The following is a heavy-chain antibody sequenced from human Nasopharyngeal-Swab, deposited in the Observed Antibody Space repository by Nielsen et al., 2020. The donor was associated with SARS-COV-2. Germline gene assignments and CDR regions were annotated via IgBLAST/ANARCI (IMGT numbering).Heavy chain of an antibody. CDR2: IYYSGST. CDR3: ARDPYYDILTGYSRHFDY. D-gene: IGHD3-9*01. CDR1: GGSISSYY. Sequence: GSLRLSCTVSGGSISSYYWSWIRQPPGKGLEWIGYIYYSGSTNYNPSLKSRVTISVDTSKNQFSLKLSSVTAADTAVYYCARDPYYDILTGYSRHFDYWGQGTLVTVSS. J-gene: IGHJ4*02. V-gene: IGHV4-59*12.